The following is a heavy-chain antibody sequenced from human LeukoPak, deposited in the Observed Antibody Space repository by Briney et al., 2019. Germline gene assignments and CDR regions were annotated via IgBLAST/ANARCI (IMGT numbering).Heavy chain of an antibody. J-gene: IGHJ6*03. CDR2: TSYSGTT. D-gene: IGHD6-6*01. V-gene: IGHV4-39*07. CDR1: GGSISSRPYY. CDR3: ARDFSSSSTVYYYYYMDV. Sequence: PSETLSLTCTVSGGSISSRPYYWGWVRQPPGKGLEWIGTTSYSGTTYYSPSLKSRVTISLDTSKNQFSLKLSSVTAADTAIYYCARDFSSSSTVYYYYYMDVWGKGTTVTVSS.